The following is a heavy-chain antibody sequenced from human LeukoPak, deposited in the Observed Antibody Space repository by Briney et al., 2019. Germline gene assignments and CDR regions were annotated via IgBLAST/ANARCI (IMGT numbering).Heavy chain of an antibody. D-gene: IGHD3-10*01. CDR2: IYYGGTT. CDR3: ARQISDYYYYYIDV. Sequence: SETLSLTCTVSGGSISSSSYYWGWIRQTPGKGLEWIGTIYYGGTTYYNPSLESRATISEGTSKNQFSLTLRSVTAADTAVYYCARQISDYYYYYIDVWGKGTTVTVSS. V-gene: IGHV4-39*01. CDR1: GGSISSSSYY. J-gene: IGHJ6*03.